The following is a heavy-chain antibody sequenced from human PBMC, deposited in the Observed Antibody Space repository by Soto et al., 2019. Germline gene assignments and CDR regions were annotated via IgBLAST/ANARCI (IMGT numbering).Heavy chain of an antibody. J-gene: IGHJ4*02. CDR1: GGSISSGGYS. D-gene: IGHD6-19*01. Sequence: QLQLQESGSGLVKPSQTLSLTCAVSGGSISSGGYSWSWIRQPPGKGLEWIGYIYHSGSTYYNPSLKRRVTLSVDRSKNQFSLKLSSVTAADTAVYYCASAGGLGAVAADSWGQGTLVTVSS. CDR3: ASAGGLGAVAADS. V-gene: IGHV4-30-2*01. CDR2: IYHSGST.